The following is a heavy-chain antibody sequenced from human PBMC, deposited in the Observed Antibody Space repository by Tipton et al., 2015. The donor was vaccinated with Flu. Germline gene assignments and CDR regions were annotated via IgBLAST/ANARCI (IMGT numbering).Heavy chain of an antibody. CDR2: IYYSGST. J-gene: IGHJ4*02. D-gene: IGHD3-22*01. CDR1: GGSISSGGYY. V-gene: IGHV4-31*03. Sequence: TLPLTCTVSGGSISSGGYYWSWIRQHPGKGLEWIGYIYYSGSTYYNPSLKSRVTISVDTSKSQFSLKLSSVTAADMAVYYCAREGDYYDSSGPISLFYYWGQGTLVTVSS. CDR3: AREGDYYDSSGPISLFYY.